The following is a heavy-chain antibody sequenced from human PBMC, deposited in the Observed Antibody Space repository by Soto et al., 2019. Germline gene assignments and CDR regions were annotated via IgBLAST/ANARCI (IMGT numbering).Heavy chain of an antibody. V-gene: IGHV3-21*06. Sequence: LRLSCAASGFTFSYYPLHWVRRAPGKGLEWVSSISGVRDYIRYADSVKGRFAISRDNAKTSLYLQMNSLTAEDTAVYYCAREGVHNYTEYYFDYWGQGTLVTVSS. CDR2: ISGVRDYI. CDR3: AREGVHNYTEYYFDY. J-gene: IGHJ4*02. CDR1: GFTFSYYP. D-gene: IGHD3-10*01.